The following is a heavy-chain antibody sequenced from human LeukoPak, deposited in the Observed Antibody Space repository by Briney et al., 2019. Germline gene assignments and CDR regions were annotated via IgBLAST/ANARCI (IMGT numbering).Heavy chain of an antibody. D-gene: IGHD6-19*01. J-gene: IGHJ4*02. CDR1: GYNFTGYY. CDR2: INPNSGGT. CDR3: ARDLRSIRVITVAGTVGY. V-gene: IGHV1-2*06. Sequence: ASVKVSCKASGYNFTGYYMHWVRQAPGQGLEWMGRINPNSGGTNYAQKFQGRVTMTRDTSTSTAYMELSRLRSNDTAVYYCARDLRSIRVITVAGTVGYWGQGTLVTVSS.